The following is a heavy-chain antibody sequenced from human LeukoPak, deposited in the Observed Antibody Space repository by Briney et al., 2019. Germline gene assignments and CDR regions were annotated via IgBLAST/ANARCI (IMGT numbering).Heavy chain of an antibody. V-gene: IGHV1-18*01. CDR1: GYTFDSYG. CDR3: ARVGSASYCGMDV. D-gene: IGHD3-10*01. J-gene: IGHJ6*02. Sequence: ASVKVSCKASGYTFDSYGISWVRQAPGQGLEWMGWISAYNGNTNYGQRFQGRITMTKDTSTNTVNMELRSLRSDDTAVYYCARVGSASYCGMDVWGQGTTVIVSS. CDR2: ISAYNGNT.